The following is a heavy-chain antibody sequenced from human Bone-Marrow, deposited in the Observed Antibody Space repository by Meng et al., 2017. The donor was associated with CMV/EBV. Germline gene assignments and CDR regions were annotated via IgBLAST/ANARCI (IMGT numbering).Heavy chain of an antibody. J-gene: IGHJ6*02. CDR2: IKSKTDGGTT. CDR1: GFTFSNAW. Sequence: GGSLRLSCAASGFTFSNAWMSWVRQAPGKGLEWVGRIKSKTDGGTTDYAAPVKGRFTISRDDSKNTLYLQMNSLRAEDTAVYYCGGSSGWYYYYGMDVWGQGTTVTVSS. CDR3: GGSSGWYYYYGMDV. D-gene: IGHD6-6*01. V-gene: IGHV3-15*01.